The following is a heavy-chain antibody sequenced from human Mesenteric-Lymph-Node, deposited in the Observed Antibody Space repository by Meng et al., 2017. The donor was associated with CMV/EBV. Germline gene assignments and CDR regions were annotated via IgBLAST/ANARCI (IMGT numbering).Heavy chain of an antibody. CDR2: ISSTSTFI. CDR1: GFTFSTYS. D-gene: IGHD1-20*01. V-gene: IGHV3-21*01. J-gene: IGHJ5*01. CDR3: AKDLGNWNPSWFDS. Sequence: GGSLRLSCAASGFTFSTYSMNWVRQAPGKGLEWVSSISSTSTFIYYADSVRGRFTISRDNAKNSLYLQMNSLRAEDTAVYYCAKDLGNWNPSWFDSWGQGTLVTVSS.